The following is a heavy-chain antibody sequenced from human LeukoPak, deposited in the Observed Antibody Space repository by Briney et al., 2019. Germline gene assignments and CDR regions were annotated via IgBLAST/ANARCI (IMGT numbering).Heavy chain of an antibody. CDR1: GFTFDDYG. D-gene: IGHD3-22*01. CDR3: ASKHYDSSGLDY. Sequence: TGGSLRLSCAASGFTFDDYGMSWVRQAPGKGLEWVSGINWNGGSTGYADSVKGRFTISRDNAKNSLHLQMNSLRAEDTALYYCASKHYDSSGLDYWGQGTLVTVSS. CDR2: INWNGGST. V-gene: IGHV3-20*04. J-gene: IGHJ4*02.